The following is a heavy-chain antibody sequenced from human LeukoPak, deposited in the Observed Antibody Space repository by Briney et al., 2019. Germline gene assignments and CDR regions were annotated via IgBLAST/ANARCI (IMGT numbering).Heavy chain of an antibody. V-gene: IGHV4-34*01. D-gene: IGHD3-16*02. Sequence: SETLSLTCAVYGGSFSGYYWSWIRQPPGKGLEWIGSLSNSGNTYYNPSLKSRVTISVDTSKNEFSLQLNSVTPEDTAVYYCARVTSLSYTVDYWGQGTLVTVSS. CDR1: GGSFSGYY. CDR2: LSNSGNT. J-gene: IGHJ4*02. CDR3: ARVTSLSYTVDY.